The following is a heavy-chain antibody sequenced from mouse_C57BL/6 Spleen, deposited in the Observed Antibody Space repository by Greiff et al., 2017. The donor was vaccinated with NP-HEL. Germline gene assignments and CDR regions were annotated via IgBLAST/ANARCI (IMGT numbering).Heavy chain of an antibody. CDR1: GYAFTNYL. Sequence: QVQLQQSGAELVRPGTSVKVSCKASGYAFTNYLIEWVKQRPGQGLEWIGVINPGSGGTNYNGKFKGKATLTADKSSSTAYMQLSSLTSEDSAVYFCARGAGDWYFDVWGTGTTVTVSS. CDR2: INPGSGGT. D-gene: IGHD3-3*01. V-gene: IGHV1-54*01. J-gene: IGHJ1*03. CDR3: ARGAGDWYFDV.